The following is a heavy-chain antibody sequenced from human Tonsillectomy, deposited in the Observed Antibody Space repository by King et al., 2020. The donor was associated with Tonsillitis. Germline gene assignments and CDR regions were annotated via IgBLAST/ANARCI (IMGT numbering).Heavy chain of an antibody. CDR1: GGYISSGGYS. CDR2: IYHSGST. D-gene: IGHD2-2*01. Sequence: QLQESGSGLVKPSETLSLTCAVSGGYISSGGYSWSWIRQPPGKGLEWIGYIYHSGSTYYNPSLKSRVTISVDRSKNQFSLKLSSVTAADTAVYYCARGGRYCSSTSRYSFDCWGQGTLVTVSS. CDR3: ARGGRYCSSTSRYSFDC. J-gene: IGHJ4*02. V-gene: IGHV4-30-2*01.